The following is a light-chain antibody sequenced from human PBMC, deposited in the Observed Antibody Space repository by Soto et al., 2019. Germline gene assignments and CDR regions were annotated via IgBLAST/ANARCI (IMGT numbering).Light chain of an antibody. CDR1: NIGSKS. V-gene: IGLV3-21*02. CDR2: ADS. J-gene: IGLJ1*01. Sequence: SYELTQAPSVSVAPGQTARIGCGGDNIGSKSVHWYQQRPGQAPGLVVYADSDRPSGIPERFSGSNPGNTATLTISRVEAGDEADYYCQVWDYDTDHFVFGPGTKLPVL. CDR3: QVWDYDTDHFV.